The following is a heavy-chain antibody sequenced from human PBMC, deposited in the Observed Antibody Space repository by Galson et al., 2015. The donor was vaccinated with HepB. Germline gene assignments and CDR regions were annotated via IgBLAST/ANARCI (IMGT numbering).Heavy chain of an antibody. CDR1: GYTFNSYW. CDR2: IDPADSDA. J-gene: IGHJ6*02. D-gene: IGHD1-1*01. Sequence: QSGAEVKKSGESLKISCKGSGYTFNSYWIAWVRQMPGKGLEWMGIIDPADSDARYSPSFQGQVTISADKSISTAYLQWSSLKPSDTAMYYCARHQGRQLYYFHGMDVWGQGTTVTVSS. CDR3: ARHQGRQLYYFHGMDV. V-gene: IGHV5-51*01.